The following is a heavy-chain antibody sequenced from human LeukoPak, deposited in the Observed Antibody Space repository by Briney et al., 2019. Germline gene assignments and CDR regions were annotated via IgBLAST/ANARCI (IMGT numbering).Heavy chain of an antibody. CDR1: GFTFDDYG. CDR3: VKDLEGGDDY. J-gene: IGHJ4*02. D-gene: IGHD2-15*01. Sequence: GRSLRLSCAASGFTFDDYGMSWVRQPPGKGLEWVSGISWNSGSKGYADSVRGRFTISRDNAKKSLYLQMNSLRAEDTALYYCVKDLEGGDDYWGQGTLVTVSS. V-gene: IGHV3-9*01. CDR2: ISWNSGSK.